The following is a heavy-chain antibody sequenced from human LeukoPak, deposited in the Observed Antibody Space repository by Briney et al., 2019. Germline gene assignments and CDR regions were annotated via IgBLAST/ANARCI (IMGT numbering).Heavy chain of an antibody. CDR2: IYYSGST. CDR1: GGSISSYY. CDR3: ARSISDPPYYYYYMDV. J-gene: IGHJ6*03. Sequence: SETLSLTCTVSGGSISSYYWSWIRQPPGKGLEWIGYIYYSGSTNYNPSLKSRVTISVDTSKNQFSLKLSSVTAADTVVYYCARSISDPPYYYYYMDVWGKGTTVTVSS. V-gene: IGHV4-59*01. D-gene: IGHD2-21*01.